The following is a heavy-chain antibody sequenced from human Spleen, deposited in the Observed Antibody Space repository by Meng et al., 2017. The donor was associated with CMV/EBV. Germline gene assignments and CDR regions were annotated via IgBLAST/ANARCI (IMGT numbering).Heavy chain of an antibody. Sequence: ASVKVSCKASGYTFTGYYMHWVRQAPGQGLEWMGWINPNSGGTNYAQKFQGRVTMTRDTSISTAYMELSSLRSEDTAVYYCARDGVPYTDHYFYYGMDVWGQGTTVTVSS. CDR2: INPNSGGT. V-gene: IGHV1-2*02. CDR3: ARDGVPYTDHYFYYGMDV. D-gene: IGHD2-2*02. J-gene: IGHJ6*02. CDR1: GYTFTGYY.